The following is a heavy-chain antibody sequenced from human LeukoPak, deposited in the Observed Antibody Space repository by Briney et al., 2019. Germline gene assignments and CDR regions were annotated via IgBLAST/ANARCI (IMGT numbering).Heavy chain of an antibody. CDR3: AKDYVGGIYSRVENWFDP. V-gene: IGHV3-43*02. J-gene: IGHJ5*02. Sequence: GGSLRLSCAASGFTFDDYAMHWVRQAPGKGLEWVSLISGDGGSTYYADSVKGRFTISRDNSKNSLYLQMNSLRTEDTALYYCAKDYVGGIYSRVENWFDPWGQGTLVTVSS. CDR1: GFTFDDYA. D-gene: IGHD4-23*01. CDR2: ISGDGGST.